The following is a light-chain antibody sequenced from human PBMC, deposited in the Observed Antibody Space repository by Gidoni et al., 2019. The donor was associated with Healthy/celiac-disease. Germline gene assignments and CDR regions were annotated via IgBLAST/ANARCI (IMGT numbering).Light chain of an antibody. J-gene: IGKJ2*01. Sequence: EIVMTQSPATLSVSPGERATLPCRASQSVSSNLAWYQQKPGQAPRPLIYGASTRATGIPARFSGSGSGTEFTLTISSLQSEDFAVYYCQQYNNWPPHSFGQGTKLEIK. CDR2: GAS. CDR3: QQYNNWPPHS. V-gene: IGKV3-15*01. CDR1: QSVSSN.